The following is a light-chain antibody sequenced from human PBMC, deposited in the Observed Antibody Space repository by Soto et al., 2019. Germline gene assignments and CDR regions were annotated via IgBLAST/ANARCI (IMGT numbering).Light chain of an antibody. CDR1: SSNIGSNS. V-gene: IGLV1-44*01. J-gene: IGLJ3*02. Sequence: QAVVTQQPSASGTPGQRVTISCSGSSSNIGSNSVNWYQQLPGTAPKLLIYSNNQRPSGVPDRFSSSKSGTSASLAISGLQSEDEADYDCAAWDDSLNGWVFGGGTKLTVL. CDR2: SNN. CDR3: AAWDDSLNGWV.